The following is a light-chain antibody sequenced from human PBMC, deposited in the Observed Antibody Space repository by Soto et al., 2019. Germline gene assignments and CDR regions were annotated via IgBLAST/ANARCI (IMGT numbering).Light chain of an antibody. Sequence: EIVLTHSPSTLSSSAWERSTLSCRASQSGSSYLAWYQQKPGQAPRLLIYDASNRATGIPARFSGSGSGTEFTLTISSLQPDDFATYYCQQYNSQWTFGQGTKVDIK. CDR2: DAS. V-gene: IGKV3-11*01. CDR1: QSGSSY. J-gene: IGKJ1*01. CDR3: QQYNSQWT.